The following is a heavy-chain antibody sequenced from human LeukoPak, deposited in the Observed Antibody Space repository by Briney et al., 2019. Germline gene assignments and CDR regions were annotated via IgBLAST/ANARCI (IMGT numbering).Heavy chain of an antibody. CDR3: ARVPYCSSISCFSIDY. V-gene: IGHV4-59*01. CDR2: IYHSGRT. CDR1: GGSFSGYY. Sequence: SETLSLTCAVYGGSFSGYYWSWIRQPPGKGLEWIGYIYHSGRTDYNPSLKSRVTISVDTSKNQFSLKLSSVTAADTAVYYCARVPYCSSISCFSIDYWGQGTLVTVSS. J-gene: IGHJ4*02. D-gene: IGHD2-2*01.